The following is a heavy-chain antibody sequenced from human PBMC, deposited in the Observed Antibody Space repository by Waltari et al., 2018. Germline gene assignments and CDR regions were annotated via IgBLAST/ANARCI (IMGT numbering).Heavy chain of an antibody. CDR2: IYDTGSA. Sequence: QVQLQESGPGLVKPSATLSLNCIVSGGSISDYPWSWIRQPPGKGLEWIGFIYDTGSANYNPSLRGRVAMSADTSKNQFSLRLSSVTAADTAVYYCARYQCTNGVCYYFDYWGQGTLVTVSS. J-gene: IGHJ4*02. CDR3: ARYQCTNGVCYYFDY. D-gene: IGHD2-8*01. V-gene: IGHV4-59*08. CDR1: GGSISDYP.